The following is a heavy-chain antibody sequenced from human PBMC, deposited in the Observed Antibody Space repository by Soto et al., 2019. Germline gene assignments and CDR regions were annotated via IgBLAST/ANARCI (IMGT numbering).Heavy chain of an antibody. CDR2: ISGSGGST. V-gene: IGHV3-23*01. CDR3: AKDISRSYYYDSSGYLDY. Sequence: GGSLRLSCAASGFTFSSYAMSWVRQAPGKGLEWVSAISGSGGSTYYADSVKGRFTISRDNSKNTLYLQMNSLRAEDTAVYYCAKDISRSYYYDSSGYLDYWGQGTLVTVSS. CDR1: GFTFSSYA. J-gene: IGHJ4*02. D-gene: IGHD3-22*01.